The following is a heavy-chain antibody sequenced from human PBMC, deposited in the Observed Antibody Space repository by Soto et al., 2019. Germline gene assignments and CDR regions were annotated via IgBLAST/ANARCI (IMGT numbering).Heavy chain of an antibody. D-gene: IGHD1-1*01. CDR1: GGSISSGGYY. Sequence: QVQLQETGPGLVKPSQTLSLTCTVPGGSISSGGYYWSWIRQHPAQAPEWIGYIYYSGSTYYNPSLKRRVTISVDTSKNQFSLKLSSVTAADTAVYYCARAPNFCYYYYIDVWGKGTTVTVSS. J-gene: IGHJ6*03. V-gene: IGHV4-31*03. CDR3: ARAPNFCYYYYIDV. CDR2: IYYSGST.